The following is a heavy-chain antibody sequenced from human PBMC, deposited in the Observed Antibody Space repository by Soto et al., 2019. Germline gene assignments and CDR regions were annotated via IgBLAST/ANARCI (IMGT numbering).Heavy chain of an antibody. CDR3: ARDFWPAANSGSYSFDY. Sequence: GGSLRLSCAASGFTFSSYGMHWVRQAPGKGLEWVAVIWYDGSNKYYADSVKGRFTISRDNSKNTLYLQMNSLRAEDTAVYYCARDFWPAANSGSYSFDYWGQGTLVTVSS. CDR2: IWYDGSNK. CDR1: GFTFSSYG. J-gene: IGHJ4*02. D-gene: IGHD1-26*01. V-gene: IGHV3-33*01.